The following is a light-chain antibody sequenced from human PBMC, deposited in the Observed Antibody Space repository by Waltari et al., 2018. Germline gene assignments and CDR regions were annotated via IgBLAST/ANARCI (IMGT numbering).Light chain of an antibody. CDR1: QSIDNW. V-gene: IGKV1-5*03. Sequence: DIQLTQSPSTLSASVGDRVTITCRASQSIDNWLAWYQQKPGKAPKLLIYKASRLDSGVPSRFSGSGSGAEFTLNISSLQPDDFATYYCQQYDRFSATFGQGTQVEIK. CDR2: KAS. J-gene: IGKJ1*01. CDR3: QQYDRFSAT.